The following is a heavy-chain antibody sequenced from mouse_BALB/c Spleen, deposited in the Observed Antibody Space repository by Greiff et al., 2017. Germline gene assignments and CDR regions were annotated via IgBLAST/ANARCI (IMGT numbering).Heavy chain of an antibody. CDR2: INPYNDGT. V-gene: IGHV1-14*01. J-gene: IGHJ3*01. D-gene: IGHD2-2*01. Sequence: VQLKQSGPELVKPGASVKMSCKASGYTFTSYVMHWVKQKPGQGLEWIGYINPYNDGTKYNEKFKGKATLTSDKSSSTAYMELSSLTSEDSAVYYCARYPHYGYDGGAFAYWGQGTLVTVSA. CDR1: GYTFTSYV. CDR3: ARYPHYGYDGGAFAY.